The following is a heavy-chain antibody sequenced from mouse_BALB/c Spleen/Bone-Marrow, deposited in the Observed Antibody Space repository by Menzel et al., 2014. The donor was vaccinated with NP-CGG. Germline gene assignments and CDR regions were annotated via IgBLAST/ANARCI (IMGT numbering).Heavy chain of an antibody. CDR1: GFTFSSFG. V-gene: IGHV5-17*02. CDR3: ARSTMITTGYYYAMDY. Sequence: EVMLVESGGGLVQPGGSRKVSCVASGFTFSSFGMHWVRQAPEKGLEWVAYISSGSSTIYYADTVKGRFTISRDNPKNTLFLQMTSLRSEDTAMYYCARSTMITTGYYYAMDYWGQGTSVTVSS. D-gene: IGHD2-4*01. J-gene: IGHJ4*01. CDR2: ISSGSSTI.